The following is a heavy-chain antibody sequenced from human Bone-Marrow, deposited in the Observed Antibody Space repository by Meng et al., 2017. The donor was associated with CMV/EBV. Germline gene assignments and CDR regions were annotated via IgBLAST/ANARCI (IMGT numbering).Heavy chain of an antibody. Sequence: GGSLRLSCAASGFTFSSYWMHWVRQAPGKGLVWVSRINSDGSSTYYADSVKGRFTISRDNSKNTLYLQMNSLRAEDTAVYYCARGLGIVVVPAVASAVDYWGQGTLVTVSS. V-gene: IGHV3-74*01. CDR1: GFTFSSYW. CDR3: ARGLGIVVVPAVASAVDY. D-gene: IGHD2-2*01. J-gene: IGHJ4*02. CDR2: INSDGSST.